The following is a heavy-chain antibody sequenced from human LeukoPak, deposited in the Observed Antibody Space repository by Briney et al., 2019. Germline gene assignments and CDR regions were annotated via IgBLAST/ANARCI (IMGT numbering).Heavy chain of an antibody. CDR3: ARDRKDRRLIYYYYMDV. Sequence: ASVKVSCKASGYTFTGYYMHWVRQAPGQGLEWMGWINPNSGGTNYAQKLQGRVTMTRDTSISTAYMELSRLRSDDTAVYYCARDRKDRRLIYYYYMDVWGKGTTVTVSS. V-gene: IGHV1-2*02. J-gene: IGHJ6*03. CDR1: GYTFTGYY. CDR2: INPNSGGT.